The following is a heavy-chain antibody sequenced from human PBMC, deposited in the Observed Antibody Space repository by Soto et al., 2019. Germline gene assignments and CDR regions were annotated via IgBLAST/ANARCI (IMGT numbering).Heavy chain of an antibody. V-gene: IGHV3-23*01. CDR3: AKSFDSGYDVYYFDY. CDR1: GFTFSSCA. Sequence: PGGSLRLSCAASGFTFSSCAMSWVRQAPGKGLEWVSAISGSGGSTYYADSVKGRFTISRDNSKNTLYLQMNSLRAEDTAVYYCAKSFDSGYDVYYFDYWGKGTLVTVSS. D-gene: IGHD5-12*01. J-gene: IGHJ4*02. CDR2: ISGSGGST.